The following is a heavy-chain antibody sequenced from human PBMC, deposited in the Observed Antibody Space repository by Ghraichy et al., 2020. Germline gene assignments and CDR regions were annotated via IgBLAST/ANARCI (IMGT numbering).Heavy chain of an antibody. CDR3: ARAGPDYYDSSGYYYWYFDL. D-gene: IGHD3-22*01. CDR2: IYYSGST. V-gene: IGHV4-59*01. Sequence: SETLSLTCTVSGGSISSYYWSWIRQPPGKGLEWIGYIYYSGSTNYNPSLKSRVTISVDTSKNQFSLKLSSVTAADTAVYYCARAGPDYYDSSGYYYWYFDLWGRGTLVTVSS. CDR1: GGSISSYY. J-gene: IGHJ2*01.